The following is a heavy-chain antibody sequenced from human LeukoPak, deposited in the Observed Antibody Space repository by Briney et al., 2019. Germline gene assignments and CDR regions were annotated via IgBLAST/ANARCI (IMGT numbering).Heavy chain of an antibody. D-gene: IGHD6-6*01. Sequence: GGSLRLSCAASGFTFSSYSMNWVRQAPGKGLEWVSSIRSSNTYIYYADSVKGRFTISRDNAKNSLYLQMNSLRAEDTAVYYCARLEYSSSAYWGQGTLVTVSS. V-gene: IGHV3-21*01. CDR1: GFTFSSYS. CDR3: ARLEYSSSAY. J-gene: IGHJ4*02. CDR2: IRSSNTYI.